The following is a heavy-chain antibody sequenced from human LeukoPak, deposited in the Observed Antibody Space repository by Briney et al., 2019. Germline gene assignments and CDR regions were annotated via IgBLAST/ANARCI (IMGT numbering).Heavy chain of an antibody. CDR2: IYPGDSDT. D-gene: IGHD6-19*01. V-gene: IGHV5-51*01. Sequence: RGESLKISCKGSGYSFTSYWIGWVRQMPGKGLEWMGIIYPGDSDTRYSPSFQGQVTISADKSISTAYLQWSSLKASDTAMYYCATLPGPYSSGWFDYDYWGQGTLVTVSS. CDR1: GYSFTSYW. CDR3: ATLPGPYSSGWFDYDY. J-gene: IGHJ4*02.